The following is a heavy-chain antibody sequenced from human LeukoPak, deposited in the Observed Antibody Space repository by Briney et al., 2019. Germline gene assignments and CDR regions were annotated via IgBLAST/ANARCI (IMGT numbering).Heavy chain of an antibody. CDR3: AKGMTTVTTTGAFDI. Sequence: GGSLRLSCAASGFTFDDYAMHWVRQAPGKGPEWVSGISWNSGSIGYADSVKGRFTISRDNAKNSLYLQMNSLRAEDTALYYCAKGMTTVTTTGAFDIWGQGTMVTVSS. J-gene: IGHJ3*02. V-gene: IGHV3-9*01. D-gene: IGHD4-17*01. CDR2: ISWNSGSI. CDR1: GFTFDDYA.